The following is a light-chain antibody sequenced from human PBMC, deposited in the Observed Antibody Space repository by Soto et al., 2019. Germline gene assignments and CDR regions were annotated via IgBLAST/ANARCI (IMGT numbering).Light chain of an antibody. CDR3: CSYAGSYTLV. Sequence: QSALTQPASVSGSPGQSITISCTGTSSDVDTYIYISWYQQHPGKAPKLIIYDVTNRPPGVSNRFSGSKSGNTASLTISGLQTEDEADYYCCSYAGSYTLVFGGGTKLTVL. CDR2: DVT. CDR1: SSDVDTYIY. V-gene: IGLV2-14*03. J-gene: IGLJ2*01.